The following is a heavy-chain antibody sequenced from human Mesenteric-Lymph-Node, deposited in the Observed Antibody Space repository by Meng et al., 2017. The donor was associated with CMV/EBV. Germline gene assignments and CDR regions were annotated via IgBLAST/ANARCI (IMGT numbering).Heavy chain of an antibody. CDR1: GGSFSGYY. J-gene: IGHJ4*02. Sequence: VRLSQWGAGLLKPSETLSVTCAVYGGSFSGYYWNWIRQSPEKGLEWIGEINHSGSTTYNPSFTSRIIISVDTSTNQISLNMSSVTAADTAVYYCARGSSYDILTGYFDYWGQGALVTVSS. D-gene: IGHD3-9*01. CDR3: ARGSSYDILTGYFDY. V-gene: IGHV4-34*01. CDR2: INHSGST.